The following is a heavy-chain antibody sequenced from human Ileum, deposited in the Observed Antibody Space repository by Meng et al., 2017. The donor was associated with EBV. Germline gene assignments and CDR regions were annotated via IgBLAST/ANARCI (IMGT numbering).Heavy chain of an antibody. D-gene: IGHD2-2*02. Sequence: QGSGPGLVKPPETPPPPCTVSGASVDSGGYHWRWGRQPPGKGLGCIGYTINGWSTYYNPSLKSRVSMSVDTSKNQFSLTLSPWTAAETAVYYCKAYTAGGGGLGSWGQGTLVTVSS. J-gene: IGHJ5*02. CDR3: KAYTAGGGGLGS. CDR1: GASVDSGGYH. CDR2: TINGWST. V-gene: IGHV4-30-4*01.